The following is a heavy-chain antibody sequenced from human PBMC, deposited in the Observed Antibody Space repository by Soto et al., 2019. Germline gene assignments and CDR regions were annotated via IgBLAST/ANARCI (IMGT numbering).Heavy chain of an antibody. CDR2: IKSKTDSETA. CDR1: GITFSDAW. D-gene: IGHD3-22*01. CDR3: NTVDYYDTIGYYRLDY. Sequence: EVQLVESGGGLVEPGGSLRLSCVASGITFSDAWMSWVRQAPGKGLEWVGRIKSKTDSETADYAAPVKGRFTISRDDSRNTLYLQMNSLKTDDTAVYYCNTVDYYDTIGYYRLDYWGQGTLVTVSS. J-gene: IGHJ4*02. V-gene: IGHV3-15*01.